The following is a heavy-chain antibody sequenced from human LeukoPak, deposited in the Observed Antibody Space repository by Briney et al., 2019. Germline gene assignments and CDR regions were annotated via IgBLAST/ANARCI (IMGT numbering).Heavy chain of an antibody. J-gene: IGHJ1*01. CDR3: ARGPRGNSGWFEYFQH. D-gene: IGHD6-19*01. Sequence: SETLSLTCTVSGGSISSSSYYWGWIRQPPGKGLEWIGSIYYSGSTYYNPSLKSRVTISVDTSKNQFSLKLGSVTAADTAVYYCARGPRGNSGWFEYFQHWGQGTLVTVSS. V-gene: IGHV4-39*07. CDR2: IYYSGST. CDR1: GGSISSSSYY.